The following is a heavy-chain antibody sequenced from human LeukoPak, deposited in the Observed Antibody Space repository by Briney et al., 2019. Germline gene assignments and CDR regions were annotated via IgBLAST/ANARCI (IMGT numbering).Heavy chain of an antibody. J-gene: IGHJ4*02. CDR2: IIPILGIT. Sequence: SVKVSCKASGGTFSSYAISWVRQAPGQGLEWMGRIIPILGITNYAQKFQGRVTITADKSTSTAYMELSSLRSEDTAVYYCARDRIAVAGNFDYWGQGTLVTVSA. CDR3: ARDRIAVAGNFDY. D-gene: IGHD6-19*01. CDR1: GGTFSSYA. V-gene: IGHV1-69*04.